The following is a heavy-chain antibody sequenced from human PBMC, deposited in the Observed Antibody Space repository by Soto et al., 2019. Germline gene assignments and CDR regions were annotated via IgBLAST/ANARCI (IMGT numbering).Heavy chain of an antibody. CDR1: GFTFSTYA. V-gene: IGHV3-23*01. Sequence: PGGSLRLSCAASGFTFSTYAMTWVRQAPGRGPEWVSTITYNSFSTYYTDSVQGRFIISRDNSKNTLYLQMNSLRAEDTAVYYCAKDSLLLWFGEKRSYYFDYWGQGTLVTVSS. J-gene: IGHJ4*02. CDR2: ITYNSFST. CDR3: AKDSLLLWFGEKRSYYFDY. D-gene: IGHD3-10*01.